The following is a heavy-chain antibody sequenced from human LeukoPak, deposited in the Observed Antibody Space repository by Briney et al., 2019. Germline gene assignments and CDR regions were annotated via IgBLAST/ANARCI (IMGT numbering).Heavy chain of an antibody. CDR3: ARDGPYPSYCSSTSCFIGAFDI. D-gene: IGHD2-2*01. J-gene: IGHJ3*02. Sequence: PGRSLRLSCAASGFTFSSYAMHWVRQAPGKGLEWVAVISYDGSNKYYADSVKGRFTISRDNSKNTLYLQMNSLRAEDTAVYYCARDGPYPSYCSSTSCFIGAFDIWGQGTMVTVSS. CDR1: GFTFSSYA. V-gene: IGHV3-30-3*01. CDR2: ISYDGSNK.